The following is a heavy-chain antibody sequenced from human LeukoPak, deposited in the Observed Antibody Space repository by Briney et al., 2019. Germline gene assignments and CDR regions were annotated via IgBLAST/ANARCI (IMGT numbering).Heavy chain of an antibody. CDR1: GFTFSTYV. J-gene: IGHJ4*02. Sequence: GGSLRLSCAASGFTFSTYVTHWVRQAPGKGPEFVAATNDNGDRTFYPISVKGRFIISRDNSKNTLYLQMGSLRPEDTAVYFCASIDATPIWGQGTLVTVSS. V-gene: IGHV3-64*01. CDR2: TNDNGDRT. CDR3: ASIDATPI. D-gene: IGHD1-26*01.